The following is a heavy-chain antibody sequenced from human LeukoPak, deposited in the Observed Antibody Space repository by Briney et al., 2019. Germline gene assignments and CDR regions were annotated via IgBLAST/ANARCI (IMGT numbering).Heavy chain of an antibody. CDR2: IIPIFGTA. CDR1: GYTFTKNG. D-gene: IGHD1-26*01. J-gene: IGHJ4*02. CDR3: ARDMGGSYYYFDY. Sequence: SVKVSCKASGYTFTKNGISWVRQAPGQGLEWMGGIIPIFGTANYAQKFQGRVTITADESTSTAYMELSSLRSEDTAVYYCARDMGGSYYYFDYWGQGTLVTVSS. V-gene: IGHV1-69*13.